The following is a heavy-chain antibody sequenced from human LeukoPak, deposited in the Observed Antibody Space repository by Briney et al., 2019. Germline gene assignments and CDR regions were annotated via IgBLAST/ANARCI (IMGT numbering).Heavy chain of an antibody. CDR1: GFTFSSYS. Sequence: GGSLRLSCAASGFTFSSYSMNWVRQAPGKGLEWVSYISSSSSTIYYADSVKGRLTISRDNAKNSLYLQMNSLRAEDTAVYYCASGDYGDTDDAFDIWGQGTMVTVSS. V-gene: IGHV3-48*04. D-gene: IGHD4-17*01. J-gene: IGHJ3*02. CDR2: ISSSSSTI. CDR3: ASGDYGDTDDAFDI.